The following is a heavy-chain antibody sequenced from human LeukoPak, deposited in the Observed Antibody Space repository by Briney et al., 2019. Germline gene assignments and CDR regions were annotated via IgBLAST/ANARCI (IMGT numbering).Heavy chain of an antibody. CDR3: ASRDTATGLD. Sequence: SETLSLTCAVYGGSFSGYYWSWIRQPPGKGLEWIGEINHSGSTNYNPSLKSRVTISVDTSKNQFSLELSSVTAADTAVYYCASRDTATGLDWGQGTLVTVSS. CDR2: INHSGST. CDR1: GGSFSGYY. J-gene: IGHJ4*02. D-gene: IGHD5-18*01. V-gene: IGHV4-34*01.